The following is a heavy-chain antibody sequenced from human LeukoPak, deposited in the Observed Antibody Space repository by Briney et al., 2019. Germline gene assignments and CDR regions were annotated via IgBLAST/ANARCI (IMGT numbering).Heavy chain of an antibody. CDR1: GFTFSNAW. CDR2: IKSKTDGGTT. Sequence: GGSLRLSCAASGFTFSNAWMNWVRQAPGKGLEWVGRIKSKTDGGTTDYAAPVKGRFTISRDDSKNTLYPQMNSLKTEDTAVYYCTTEYDSSGYYYYFDYWGQGTLVTVSS. CDR3: TTEYDSSGYYYYFDY. D-gene: IGHD3-22*01. J-gene: IGHJ4*02. V-gene: IGHV3-15*07.